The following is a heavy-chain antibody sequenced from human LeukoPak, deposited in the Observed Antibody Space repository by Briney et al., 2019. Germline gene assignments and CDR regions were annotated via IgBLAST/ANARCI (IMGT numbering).Heavy chain of an antibody. J-gene: IGHJ4*02. V-gene: IGHV4-39*01. D-gene: IGHD3-3*01. CDR2: IYYSGST. Sequence: SETLSLTCTVSGGSISSSSYYWGWIRQPPGKGLAWIGSIYYSGSTYYNPSLKSRVTISVDTSKNQFSLKLSSVTAADTAVYYCARSPRDFWSGYYSYYWGQGTLVTVSS. CDR1: GGSISSSSYY. CDR3: ARSPRDFWSGYYSYY.